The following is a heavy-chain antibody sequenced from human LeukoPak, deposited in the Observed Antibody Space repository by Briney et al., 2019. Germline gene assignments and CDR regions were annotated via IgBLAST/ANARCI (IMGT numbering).Heavy chain of an antibody. CDR2: ISHTGSPI. V-gene: IGHV3-11*01. CDR1: GFTFSDYY. CDR3: VRRGRELDY. Sequence: GGSLRLSCAASGFTFSDYYMGWIRQAPGKGLGWVAYISHTGSPIYYADSVEGRFAISRDNAKNSLFLQMNSLRAEGTAVYYCVRRGRELDYWGQGTLVTVSS. J-gene: IGHJ4*02.